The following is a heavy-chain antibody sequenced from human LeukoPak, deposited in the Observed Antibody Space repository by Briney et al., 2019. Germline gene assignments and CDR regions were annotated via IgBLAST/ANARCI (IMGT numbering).Heavy chain of an antibody. CDR1: GYTFSGHY. J-gene: IGHJ4*02. CDR2: INPKSGGT. Sequence: VASVKVSCKASGYTFSGHYMHWVRQAPGQGLEWMGWINPKSGGTNEAQKFHDRVTMTRDTSIRTAYMEVSRLRSDDTAVYYCARSPDILTGENFDYWGQGTLVTVSS. CDR3: ARSPDILTGENFDY. D-gene: IGHD3-9*01. V-gene: IGHV1-2*02.